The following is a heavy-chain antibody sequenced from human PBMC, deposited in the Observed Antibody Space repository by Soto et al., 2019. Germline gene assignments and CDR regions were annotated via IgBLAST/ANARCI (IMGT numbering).Heavy chain of an antibody. CDR2: IYATVTT. Sequence: XASLWLTGTVSGGSISGFYWSWIRKSAGKGLEWIGRIYATVTTDYTPSLKSRVMMSVDTSKKQFSLKLRSVTAADTAVHYCVPDGTKTLRDWFDPCGQRISVTVSS. CDR1: GGSISGFY. J-gene: IGHJ5*02. D-gene: IGHD1-1*01. CDR3: VPDGTKTLRDWFDP. V-gene: IGHV4-4*07.